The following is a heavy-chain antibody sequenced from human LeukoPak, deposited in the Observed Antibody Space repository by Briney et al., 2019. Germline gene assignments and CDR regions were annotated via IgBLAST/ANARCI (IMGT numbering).Heavy chain of an antibody. CDR3: AREVEQLVRGLDV. J-gene: IGHJ6*02. CDR2: IYTSGST. D-gene: IGHD6-13*01. Sequence: PSETLSLTCTVSGGSISSYYWSWIRQPAGGGLEWIGRIYTSGSTNYNPSLKSRVTMSLDTSKNQFSLRLSSVSAADTAVYYCAREVEQLVRGLDVWGQGTTVTVSS. CDR1: GGSISSYY. V-gene: IGHV4-4*07.